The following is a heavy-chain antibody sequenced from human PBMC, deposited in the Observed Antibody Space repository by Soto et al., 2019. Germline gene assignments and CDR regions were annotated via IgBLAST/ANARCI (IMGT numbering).Heavy chain of an antibody. D-gene: IGHD2-2*01. V-gene: IGHV2-5*02. Sequence: QITLKESGPTLVKPTQTLTLTCTFSGFSLSTSGVGVGWIRQPPGKALEWLALIYWDDDKRYSPSLKSRLTTTKDTSKNQVVLTMTNMDPVDTATYYCATSLISWVVPAAVGWFDPWGQGTLVTVSS. CDR2: IYWDDDK. J-gene: IGHJ5*02. CDR1: GFSLSTSGVG. CDR3: ATSLISWVVPAAVGWFDP.